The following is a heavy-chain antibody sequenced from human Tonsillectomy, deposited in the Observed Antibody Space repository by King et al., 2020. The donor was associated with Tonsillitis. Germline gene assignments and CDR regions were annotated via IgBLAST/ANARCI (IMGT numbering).Heavy chain of an antibody. Sequence: AQLVQSGGGLVKPGGSLRLSCAASGFTFSSYSMNWVRQAPGKGLEWVSSISSSSSYIFYADSVKGRFTISRDNAKNSLYLQMNSLRAEDTAVYYCARGXSPXGWYLDXWGXGTLVTVS. CDR1: GFTFSSYS. CDR3: ARGXSPXGWYLDX. D-gene: IGHD3-10*01. CDR2: ISSSSSYI. J-gene: IGHJ4*02. V-gene: IGHV3-21*01.